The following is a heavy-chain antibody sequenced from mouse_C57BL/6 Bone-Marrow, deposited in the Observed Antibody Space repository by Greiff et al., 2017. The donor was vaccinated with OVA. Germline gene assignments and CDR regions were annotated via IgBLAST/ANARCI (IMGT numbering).Heavy chain of an antibody. V-gene: IGHV5-4*01. CDR3: AREDDTCAMDY. CDR2: ISHGGSYT. CDR1: GFTFSSYA. J-gene: IGHJ4*01. Sequence: EVHLVESGGGLVKPGASLKLSCAASGFTFSSYAMSWVRQTPEKRLEWVATISHGGSYTYYPHNVKGRFTISRDNAQNNLYLQMSHLKSEDTAMYHCAREDDTCAMDYWGQGTSVTGS. D-gene: IGHD5-1-1*01.